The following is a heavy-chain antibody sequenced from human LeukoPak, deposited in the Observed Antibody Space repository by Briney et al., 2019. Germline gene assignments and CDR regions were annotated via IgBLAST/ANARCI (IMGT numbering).Heavy chain of an antibody. CDR3: TTVALAGGVF. Sequence: GSLRLSCAASGFTFNNYAMSWVRQVPGKGLEWVSAISGGSSAIYYADYVKGRFTISRDNSKNTLYLQMNSLRAEDTAVYYCTTVALAGGVFWGQGTLATVSS. D-gene: IGHD3-3*01. V-gene: IGHV3-23*01. J-gene: IGHJ4*02. CDR1: GFTFNNYA. CDR2: ISGGSSAI.